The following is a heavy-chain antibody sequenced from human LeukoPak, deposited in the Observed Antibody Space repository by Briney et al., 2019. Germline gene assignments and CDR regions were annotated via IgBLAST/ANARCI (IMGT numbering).Heavy chain of an antibody. Sequence: GGSLRLSCAASGFTFSSYSMNWVRQAPGKGLEWVSYISSSSSTIYYADSVKGRFTISRDNAKNSLYLQMNSLRAEDTAVYHCARAYYDILTGYYNVLDYWGQGTLVTVSS. CDR2: ISSSSSTI. V-gene: IGHV3-48*04. CDR3: ARAYYDILTGYYNVLDY. J-gene: IGHJ4*02. CDR1: GFTFSSYS. D-gene: IGHD3-9*01.